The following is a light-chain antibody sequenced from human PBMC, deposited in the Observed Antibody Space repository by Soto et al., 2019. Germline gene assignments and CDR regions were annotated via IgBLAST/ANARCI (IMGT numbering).Light chain of an antibody. CDR2: EVS. CDR1: SSDVGGYNY. J-gene: IGLJ1*01. Sequence: QSALTQPASVSGSPGQSITISCTGTSSDVGGYNYISWYQLHPGRVPEIMIYEVSVRPSGVSNRFSGSKSLNTASLTISGLQAEDEAEYYCNSHTISNTRVFGTGTKVTV. CDR3: NSHTISNTRV. V-gene: IGLV2-14*01.